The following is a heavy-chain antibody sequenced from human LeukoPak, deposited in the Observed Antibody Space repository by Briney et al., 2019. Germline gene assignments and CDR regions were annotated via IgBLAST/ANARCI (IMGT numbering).Heavy chain of an antibody. CDR3: ARTRAYGGRPDY. D-gene: IGHD4-23*01. J-gene: IGHJ4*02. CDR2: LYYSGST. V-gene: IGHV4-39*01. Sequence: SETLSLTCTVSGGSISSSSYYWGWIRQPPGKGLEWIGNLYYSGSTYYHPSLQSRVTISVDTSKNQFSLKLRSLTAADTAVYYCARTRAYGGRPDYWGQGTLVTVSS. CDR1: GGSISSSSYY.